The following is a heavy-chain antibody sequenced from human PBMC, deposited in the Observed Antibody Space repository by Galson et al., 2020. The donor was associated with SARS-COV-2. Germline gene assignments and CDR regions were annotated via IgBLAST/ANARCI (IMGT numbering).Heavy chain of an antibody. D-gene: IGHD3-9*01. CDR2: IDWDDDK. CDR1: GFSLSTSGMR. V-gene: IGHV2-70*04. J-gene: IGHJ4*02. Sequence: PTMVKPTPTLTLTCTFSGFSLSTSGMRVSWIRQPPGKALEWLARIDWDDDKFYSTSLKTRLTISKDTSKNQVVLTMTNMDPVDTATYYCARSYYGIVTGYYAVCDYWGQGTLVTVSS. CDR3: ARSYYGIVTGYYAVCDY.